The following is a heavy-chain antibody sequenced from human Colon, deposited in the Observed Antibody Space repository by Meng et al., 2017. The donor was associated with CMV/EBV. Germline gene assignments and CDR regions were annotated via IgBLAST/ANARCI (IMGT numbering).Heavy chain of an antibody. CDR2: ISGPSSTI. D-gene: IGHD2-15*01. Sequence: GGSLRLSCSASGFTFSMFSTYEMNWVRQAPGKGLEWIAYISGPSSTIYYADSVKGRFTISRDNAKNSLFLQMDSRRAEDTAVYYCARDPSSGGSDYWGQGTLVTVSS. V-gene: IGHV3-48*03. J-gene: IGHJ4*02. CDR1: GFTFS. CDR3: ARDPSSGGSDY.